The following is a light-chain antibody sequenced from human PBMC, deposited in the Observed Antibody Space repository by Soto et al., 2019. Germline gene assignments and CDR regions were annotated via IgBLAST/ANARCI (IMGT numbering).Light chain of an antibody. Sequence: DIQMTPSPSTLVASVGDTVTVTFRASQSISSWLAWYQQKPGKAPKLLIYDASSLESGVPSRFSGSGSGTEFTLTISSLQPDDFATYYCQQYNSYSPLTFGGGTKVDIK. CDR1: QSISSW. CDR2: DAS. V-gene: IGKV1-5*01. CDR3: QQYNSYSPLT. J-gene: IGKJ4*01.